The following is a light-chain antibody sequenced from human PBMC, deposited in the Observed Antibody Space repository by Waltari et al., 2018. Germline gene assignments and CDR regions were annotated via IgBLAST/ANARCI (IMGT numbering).Light chain of an antibody. V-gene: IGKV1-27*01. CDR3: QKYDSAPRT. CDR1: QGISNF. J-gene: IGKJ1*01. CDR2: AAS. Sequence: DIQMTQSPSSLSASVGDRVILTCRASQGISNFLAWYQQKPGKVPQLLIYAASTLQSGVPSRFSGSGSGTDFTLTISSLQPEDVATYYCQKYDSAPRTFGQGTKVEIK.